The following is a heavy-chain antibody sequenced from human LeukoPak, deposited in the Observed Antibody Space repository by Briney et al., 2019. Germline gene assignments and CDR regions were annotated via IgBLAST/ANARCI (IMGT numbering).Heavy chain of an antibody. Sequence: SETLSLTCTVSGGFISGYSWSWVRQPPGKGLEWIGYIHYSGSTNYNPSLKSRVTISVDTSKNQFSLKLSSVTAADSAVYYCARVGYLSHAFAVCGQETVVTVSS. D-gene: IGHD5-18*01. CDR1: GGFISGYS. J-gene: IGHJ3*01. CDR3: ARVGYLSHAFAV. V-gene: IGHV4-59*01. CDR2: IHYSGST.